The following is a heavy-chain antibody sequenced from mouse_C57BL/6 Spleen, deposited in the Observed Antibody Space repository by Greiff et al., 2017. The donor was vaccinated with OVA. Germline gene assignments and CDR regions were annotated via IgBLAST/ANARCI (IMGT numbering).Heavy chain of an antibody. Sequence: QVQLQQSGPGLVQPSQSLSITCTVSGFSLTSYGVHWVRQSPGKGLEWLGVIWRGGSTDYNAAFMSRLSITKDNSKSQVFLKMNSLQADDTAIYYCAKNDYDVPYAKDYWGQGTSVTVSS. D-gene: IGHD2-4*01. CDR3: AKNDYDVPYAKDY. V-gene: IGHV2-5*01. J-gene: IGHJ4*01. CDR1: GFSLTSYG. CDR2: IWRGGST.